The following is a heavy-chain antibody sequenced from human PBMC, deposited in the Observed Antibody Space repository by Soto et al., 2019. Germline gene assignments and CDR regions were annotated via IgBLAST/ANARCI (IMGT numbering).Heavy chain of an antibody. V-gene: IGHV3-9*01. Sequence: LGGSLRLSCAAXGFTFDDYAMQWVRQAPGKGLEWVSGISWNSGSIGYADSVKGRFTISRDNAKNTLYLQMNSLRAEDTAVYYCAREATPHIVVVPAARNWFDPWGQVTLVTVSS. CDR3: AREATPHIVVVPAARNWFDP. CDR2: ISWNSGSI. J-gene: IGHJ5*02. CDR1: GFTFDDYA. D-gene: IGHD2-2*01.